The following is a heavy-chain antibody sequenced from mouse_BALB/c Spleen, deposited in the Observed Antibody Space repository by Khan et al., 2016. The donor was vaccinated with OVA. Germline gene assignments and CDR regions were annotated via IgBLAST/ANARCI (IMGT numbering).Heavy chain of an antibody. D-gene: IGHD1-1*01. V-gene: IGHV5-17*02. CDR1: GFTFTSYG. Sequence: LVQSGGSRKLSCAASGFTFTSYGMHWIRQAPEKGLEWVAYISSDSNTIYSADTVKGRFTISRDNPKNTLFLQMTSLRSGDTAMYFCATSYFYGYYFDYWGQGTTLTVSS. CDR3: ATSYFYGYYFDY. CDR2: ISSDSNTI. J-gene: IGHJ2*01.